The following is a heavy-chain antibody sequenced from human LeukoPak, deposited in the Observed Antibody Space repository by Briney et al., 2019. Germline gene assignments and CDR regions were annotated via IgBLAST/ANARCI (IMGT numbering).Heavy chain of an antibody. D-gene: IGHD3-22*01. CDR3: ATDSSGYYPYYFDY. Sequence: ASVKVSCKVSGYTLTELSMHWVRQAPGKGLEWMEGFDPEDGETIYAQKFQGRVTMTEDTSTDTAYMELSSLRSEDTAVYYCATDSSGYYPYYFDYWGQGTLVTVSS. V-gene: IGHV1-24*01. J-gene: IGHJ4*02. CDR1: GYTLTELS. CDR2: FDPEDGET.